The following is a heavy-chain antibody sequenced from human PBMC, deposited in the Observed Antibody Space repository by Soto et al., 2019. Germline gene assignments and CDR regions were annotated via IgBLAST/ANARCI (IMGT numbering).Heavy chain of an antibody. CDR3: AKATATGGGAFDI. CDR1: GFTCSRYD. V-gene: IGHV3-23*01. J-gene: IGHJ3*02. CDR2: ILVAGST. Sequence: EVQMLESGGCLVQPGGSLRLSCEVSGFTCSRYDMSWVRQAPGKGLEWVSTILVAGSTHYPDSVRGRFAISRDNSKNTVFLQMNSMTAGDTAVYYCAKATATGGGAFDICGQGTMVTVSS. D-gene: IGHD2-8*02.